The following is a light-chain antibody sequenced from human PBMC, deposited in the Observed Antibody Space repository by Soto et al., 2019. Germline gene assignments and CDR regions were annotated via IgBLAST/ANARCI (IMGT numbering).Light chain of an antibody. CDR3: HQYNNWPPFT. V-gene: IGKV3-15*01. CDR1: HSLSTN. J-gene: IGKJ3*01. Sequence: EVVMTQSPATLSVSPVSRAPLSCRASHSLSTNLAWYQQKHGQAPSLLIYGASSRAAGVPARFSGSGSGTEFTLTISTLQSEDFAVYYCHQYNNWPPFTFGTGTKVDIK. CDR2: GAS.